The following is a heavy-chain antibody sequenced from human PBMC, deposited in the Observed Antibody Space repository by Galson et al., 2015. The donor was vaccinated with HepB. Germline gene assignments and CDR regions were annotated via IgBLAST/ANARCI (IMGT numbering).Heavy chain of an antibody. D-gene: IGHD4-11*01. J-gene: IGHJ4*02. V-gene: IGHV3-74*01. CDR1: GFTSSNDW. Sequence: SLRLSCATSGFTSSNDWMTWVRQVPGKGLEWVSRIKGDGTEINYADFVKGRFTISRDNGKNTLYLQMNNLRGEDTAVYYCVRGAPIYSHLLYWGQGTLVTVSS. CDR2: IKGDGTEI. CDR3: VRGAPIYSHLLY.